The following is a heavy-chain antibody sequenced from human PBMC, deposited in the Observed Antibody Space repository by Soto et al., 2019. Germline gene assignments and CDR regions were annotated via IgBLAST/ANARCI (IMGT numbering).Heavy chain of an antibody. J-gene: IGHJ4*02. CDR3: AREHRFDY. CDR2: IIPILGIA. Sequence: SVKVSCKASGGTFSSSTISWVRQAPGQGLEWMGRIIPILGIANYAQKFRGRVTITADKSTSTAYMELSSLRSEDTAVYYCAREHRFDYWGQGTLVTVSS. CDR1: GGTFSSST. V-gene: IGHV1-69*04.